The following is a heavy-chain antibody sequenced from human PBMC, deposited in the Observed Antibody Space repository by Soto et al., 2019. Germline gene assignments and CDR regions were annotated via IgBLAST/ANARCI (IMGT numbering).Heavy chain of an antibody. CDR3: ARGPRYSSSWADY. D-gene: IGHD6-13*01. CDR2: IYHSGST. J-gene: IGHJ4*02. CDR1: GGSISSSNW. V-gene: IGHV4-4*02. Sequence: SETLSLTCAVSGGSISSSNWWSWVRPPPGKGLEWIGEIYHSGSTNYNPSLKSRVTISVDKSKNQFSLKLSSVTAADTAVYYCARGPRYSSSWADYWGQGTLVTVSS.